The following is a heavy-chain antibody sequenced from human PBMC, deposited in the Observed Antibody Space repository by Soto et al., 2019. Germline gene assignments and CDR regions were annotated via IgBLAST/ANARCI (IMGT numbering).Heavy chain of an antibody. CDR3: AVTVTGSRSPLAH. CDR2: IIPIYASP. Sequence: QVQLVQSGAEVKKPGSSVKVSCKASGGTFSSNAISWVRQAPGQGLEWMGGIIPIYASPNYAQNFQGRVTVTADKASSTACVESSRLKFADSAIYYCAVTVTGSRSPLAHWGRGTLVIASS. V-gene: IGHV1-69*06. J-gene: IGHJ4*02. CDR1: GGTFSSNA. D-gene: IGHD3-9*01.